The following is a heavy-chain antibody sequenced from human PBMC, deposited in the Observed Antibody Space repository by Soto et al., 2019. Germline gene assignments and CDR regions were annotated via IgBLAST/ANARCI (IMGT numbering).Heavy chain of an antibody. V-gene: IGHV4-59*08. Sequence: PSETLFLTCTVSGGSISSYYWSWIRQPPGKGLEWIGYIYYSGSTNYNPSLKSRVTISVDTSKNQFSLKLSSVTAADTAVYYCARLVRVNYIWGSYFDYWGQGTLVTVSS. CDR3: ARLVRVNYIWGSYFDY. CDR1: GGSISSYY. CDR2: IYYSGST. D-gene: IGHD3-16*01. J-gene: IGHJ4*02.